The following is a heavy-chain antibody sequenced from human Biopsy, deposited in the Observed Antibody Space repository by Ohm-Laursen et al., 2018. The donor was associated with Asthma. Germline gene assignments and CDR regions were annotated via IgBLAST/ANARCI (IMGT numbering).Heavy chain of an antibody. Sequence: PGTLSLTCVVSGDAMSTSGSYWGWIRQSPGKGLEWIGSIYYSGRTYYSPSLESRVTISADTSKNHFSLKVTSVTAADTAVYYCARAVSSSSYWYFDLWGHGDLVTVSS. D-gene: IGHD6-6*01. J-gene: IGHJ2*01. CDR3: ARAVSSSSYWYFDL. CDR1: GDAMSTSGSY. V-gene: IGHV4-39*02. CDR2: IYYSGRT.